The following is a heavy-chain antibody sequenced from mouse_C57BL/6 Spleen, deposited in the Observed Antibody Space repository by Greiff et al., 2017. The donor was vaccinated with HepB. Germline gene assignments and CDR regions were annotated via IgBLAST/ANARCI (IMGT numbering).Heavy chain of an antibody. Sequence: VQLQQSGAELVRPGPSVKVSCKASGYAFTNYLIEWVKQRPGQGLEWIGVINPGSGGTNYNEKFKGKATLTADKSSSTAYMQLSSLTSEDSAVYFCARWGYGRDFDYWGQGTTLTVSS. D-gene: IGHD1-1*01. CDR2: INPGSGGT. J-gene: IGHJ2*01. CDR3: ARWGYGRDFDY. CDR1: GYAFTNYL. V-gene: IGHV1-54*01.